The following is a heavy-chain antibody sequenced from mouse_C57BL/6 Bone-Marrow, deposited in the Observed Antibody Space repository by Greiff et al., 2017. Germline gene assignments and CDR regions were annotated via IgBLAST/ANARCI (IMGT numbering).Heavy chain of an antibody. CDR3: ARRITGTAMDY. Sequence: EVQLVESGGGLVQPGGSLKLSCAASGFPFSDYGMAWVRQAPRKGPEWVAFISNLAYSIYYADTVTGRFTISRENAKNTLYLEMSSLRSEDTAMYYCARRITGTAMDYWGQGTSVTVSA. D-gene: IGHD4-1*01. J-gene: IGHJ4*01. CDR1: GFPFSDYG. CDR2: ISNLAYSI. V-gene: IGHV5-15*01.